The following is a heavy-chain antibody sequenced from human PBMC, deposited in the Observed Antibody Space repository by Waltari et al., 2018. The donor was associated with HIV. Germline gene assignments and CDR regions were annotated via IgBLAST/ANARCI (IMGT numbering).Heavy chain of an antibody. D-gene: IGHD6-6*01. CDR3: ARKVSSSSSKDDAFDI. J-gene: IGHJ3*02. Sequence: QVQLQESGPGLVKPSETLSHTCTVSGGSMSYYYWGWLRQPPGKTLEWIGYSYYSGSTRYNPSLQSRVTISVDRSKNLFSLRLTSVTAADTAVYYCARKVSSSSSKDDAFDIWGQGTMVTVSS. V-gene: IGHV4-59*01. CDR1: GGSMSYYY. CDR2: SYYSGST.